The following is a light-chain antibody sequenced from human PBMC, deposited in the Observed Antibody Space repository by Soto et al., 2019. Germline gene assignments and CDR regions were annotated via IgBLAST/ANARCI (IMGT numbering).Light chain of an antibody. V-gene: IGLV2-11*01. J-gene: IGLJ1*01. CDR2: DVT. Sequence: QSALTQPRSVSGSPGQSVTISCTGTSSDVGGYNYVSWYQQHPGKAPKLIIYDVTKRPSGVPDRFSGSKSGNTASLTISGLQAEDEADYYCCSYAGSLSFLFGTGTKLTVL. CDR1: SSDVGGYNY. CDR3: CSYAGSLSFL.